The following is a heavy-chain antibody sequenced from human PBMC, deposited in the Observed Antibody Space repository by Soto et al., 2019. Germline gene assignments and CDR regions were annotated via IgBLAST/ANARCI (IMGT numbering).Heavy chain of an antibody. D-gene: IGHD3-22*01. CDR1: GFTFSSYG. Sequence: GGSLRLSCAASGFTFSSYGMHWVRQAPGKGLEWVAVISYDGSNKYYADSVKGRFTISRDNSKNTLYLQMNSLRAEDTAVYYCAKSYYYDSSGYFDYWGQGTLVTVSS. J-gene: IGHJ4*02. CDR2: ISYDGSNK. V-gene: IGHV3-30*18. CDR3: AKSYYYDSSGYFDY.